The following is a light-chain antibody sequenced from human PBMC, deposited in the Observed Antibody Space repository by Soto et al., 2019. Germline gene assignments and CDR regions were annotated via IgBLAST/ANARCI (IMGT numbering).Light chain of an antibody. CDR3: QQYMSSVT. J-gene: IGKJ1*01. V-gene: IGKV3-20*01. CDR2: GAS. Sequence: EIVLTQSPGSLSLSPGQRATLSCRASQSVDTTFFAWYQKKPGQAPRLLIYGASKRATGIPDRFSGSGSGTDFTLIISRLEPEGFVVYYCQQYMSSVTFGQGTKVEIK. CDR1: QSVDTTF.